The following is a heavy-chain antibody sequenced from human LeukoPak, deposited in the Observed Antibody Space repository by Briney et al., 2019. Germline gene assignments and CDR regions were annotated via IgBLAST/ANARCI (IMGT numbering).Heavy chain of an antibody. CDR2: IYTSGTT. CDR3: ARGRVSSSTWYSTYYYYFYMDV. D-gene: IGHD1-1*01. V-gene: IGHV4-4*07. J-gene: IGHJ6*03. CDR1: GGSISSYY. Sequence: PSETLSLTCTVSGGSISSYYWSWIRQPAGKGLEWIGRIYTSGTTHYNPSLKSRVTMSVDTSKNQFSLKLSSVTAADTAVYFCARGRVSSSTWYSTYYYYFYMDVWGKGTTVTVSS.